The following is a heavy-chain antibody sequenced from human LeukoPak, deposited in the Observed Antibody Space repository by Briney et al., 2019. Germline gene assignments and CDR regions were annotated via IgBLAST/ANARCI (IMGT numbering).Heavy chain of an antibody. CDR2: INPNSGGT. D-gene: IGHD3-10*01. CDR1: GYTFTSYG. J-gene: IGHJ4*02. V-gene: IGHV1-2*02. Sequence: ASVKVSCKAPGYTFTSYGISWVRQAPGQGLEWMGWINPNSGGTNYAQKFQGRVTMTRDTSISTAYMELSRLRSDDTAVYYCARVVRGVSTYDYWGQGTLVTVSS. CDR3: ARVVRGVSTYDY.